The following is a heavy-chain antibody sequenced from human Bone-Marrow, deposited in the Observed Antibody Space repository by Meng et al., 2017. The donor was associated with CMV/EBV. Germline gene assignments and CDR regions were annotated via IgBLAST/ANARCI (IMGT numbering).Heavy chain of an antibody. CDR2: INSSSSYI. CDR1: GFTFSSYS. V-gene: IGHV3-21*01. J-gene: IGHJ4*02. CDR3: ARDASKIYYFDY. Sequence: GGSLRLSCAASGFTFSSYSMNWVRQAPGKGLEWVSSINSSSSYIYYADSVKGRFTISRDNAKNSLYLQMNSLRAEDTAVYYCARDASKIYYFDYWGQGKLVTVSS. D-gene: IGHD2-15*01.